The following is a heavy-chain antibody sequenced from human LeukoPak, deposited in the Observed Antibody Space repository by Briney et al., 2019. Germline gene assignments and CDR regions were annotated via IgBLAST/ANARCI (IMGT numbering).Heavy chain of an antibody. CDR2: ISSSGSTI. CDR3: ARDGSGSFYFDY. Sequence: GGSLRLSCAASGFTFSSYGMNWVRQAPGKGLEWVSYISSSGSTIYYADSVKGRFAISRDNAKNSLYLQMNSLRAEDTAVYYCARDGSGSFYFDYWGQGTLVTVSS. D-gene: IGHD3-10*01. V-gene: IGHV3-48*03. J-gene: IGHJ4*02. CDR1: GFTFSSYG.